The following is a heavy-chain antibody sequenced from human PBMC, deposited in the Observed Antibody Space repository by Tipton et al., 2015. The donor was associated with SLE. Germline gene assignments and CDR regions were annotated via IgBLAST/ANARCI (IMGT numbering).Heavy chain of an antibody. D-gene: IGHD3-10*01. CDR1: GGSFSGYY. V-gene: IGHV4-34*01. CDR3: ARRGPKHNWFDP. J-gene: IGHJ5*02. Sequence: TLSLTCAVYGGSFSGYYWSWIRQPPGKGLEWIGEINHSGSTNYNPSLKSRVTISVDTSKNQFSLKLSSVTAADTAVYYCARRGPKHNWFDPWGQGTLVTVSS. CDR2: INHSGST.